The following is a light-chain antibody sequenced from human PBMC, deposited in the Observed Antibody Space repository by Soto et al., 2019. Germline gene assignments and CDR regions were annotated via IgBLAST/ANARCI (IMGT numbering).Light chain of an antibody. Sequence: DLGLDQSPDSLAVSMSERATINCKSSQSVFSNSKNRNHLSWYQQKPGQPPKLLIYWATTRESGVPDRSSGSGSGTDFTLTVSGLQAEDVAIYYCHQYFRSPISFAGGAMVDI. J-gene: IGKJ4*01. CDR1: QSVFSNSKNRNH. V-gene: IGKV4-1*01. CDR3: HQYFRSPIS. CDR2: WAT.